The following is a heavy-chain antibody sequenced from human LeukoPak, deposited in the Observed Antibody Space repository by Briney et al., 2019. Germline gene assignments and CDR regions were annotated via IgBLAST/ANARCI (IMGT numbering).Heavy chain of an antibody. Sequence: PSETLSLTCTVSGGSISSYYWSWLRQPPGKGVEWVGYVDCSDRANYNPSLMSGVSVSVVTSKNQFSLKLTVVTAADTAVYYCGGVSRRDGSWLFVPWGQGTLVTVSS. J-gene: IGHJ5*02. CDR1: GGSISSYY. CDR3: GGVSRRDGSWLFVP. CDR2: VDCSDRA. D-gene: IGHD5-24*01. V-gene: IGHV4-59*01.